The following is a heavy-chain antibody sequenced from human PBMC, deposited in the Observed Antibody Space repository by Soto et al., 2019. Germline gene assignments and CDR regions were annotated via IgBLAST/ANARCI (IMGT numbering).Heavy chain of an antibody. D-gene: IGHD2-8*02. CDR3: ARGPPTAADSILVY. Sequence: QVQLVQSGAEVKKPGSSVKVSCKASGGTFSSYAISWVRQAPGQGLEWRGGIIPIFGTANYAQKFQGSVTNTADESTSTAYMERSSLRSEDTAVYYCARGPPTAADSILVYWGKGALVTVSS. V-gene: IGHV1-69*01. J-gene: IGHJ4*02. CDR2: IIPIFGTA. CDR1: GGTFSSYA.